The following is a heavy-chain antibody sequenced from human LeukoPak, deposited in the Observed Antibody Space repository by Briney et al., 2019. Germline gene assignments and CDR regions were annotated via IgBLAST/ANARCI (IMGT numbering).Heavy chain of an antibody. CDR3: AREGFSDSGYDAWGLDY. V-gene: IGHV3-7*03. CDR2: IKQDGSEK. Sequence: PGGSLRLSCAASGFTFSSYWMSWVRQAPGKGLEWVANIKQDGSEKYYVDSVKGRFTISKDNAKNSLYLQMNSLRAEDTALYYCAREGFSDSGYDAWGLDYWGQGTLVTVSS. D-gene: IGHD5-12*01. J-gene: IGHJ4*02. CDR1: GFTFSSYW.